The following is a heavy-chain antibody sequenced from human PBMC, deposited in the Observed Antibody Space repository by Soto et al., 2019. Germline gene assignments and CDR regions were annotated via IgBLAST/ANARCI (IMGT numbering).Heavy chain of an antibody. CDR3: VSYRGAFYFDH. J-gene: IGHJ4*02. Sequence: SETLSLTCTVSGGSMSSNYWSWIRQSPAKGLEWIGFVYYGGTNYNPSFESRVTMSVDTPKKQFSLELTDVTAADTAVYYCVSYRGAFYFDHWGQGTLVTVSS. CDR1: GGSMSSNY. D-gene: IGHD4-4*01. V-gene: IGHV4-59*01. CDR2: VYYGGT.